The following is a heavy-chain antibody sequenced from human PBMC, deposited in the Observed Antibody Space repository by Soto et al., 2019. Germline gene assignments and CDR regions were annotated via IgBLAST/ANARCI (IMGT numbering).Heavy chain of an antibody. D-gene: IGHD6-13*01. J-gene: IGHJ6*02. V-gene: IGHV3-64*04. CDR2: ISTNGGST. CDR1: GFTFSSYA. CDR3: ARGVAGAGGSYGMDV. Sequence: GGSLRLSCSASGFTFSSYAMHWVRQAPGKGLEYVSSISTNGGSTHYADSVKGRFTISRDNAKNTLYLQMNSLRAEDTAVYYCARGVAGAGGSYGMDVWGQGTTVTVSS.